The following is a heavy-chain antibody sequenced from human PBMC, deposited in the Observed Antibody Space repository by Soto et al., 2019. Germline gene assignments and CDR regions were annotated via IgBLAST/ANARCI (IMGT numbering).Heavy chain of an antibody. Sequence: SETLSLTCTVSGGSVSSGSYYWSWIRQPPGKGLEWIGYIYYSGSTNYNPSLKSRVTISVDTSKNQFSLKLSSVTAADTAVYYCARDRFVAVAGTRYYYYGMDVXGQGTTVTVSS. CDR2: IYYSGST. V-gene: IGHV4-61*01. J-gene: IGHJ6*02. D-gene: IGHD6-19*01. CDR1: GGSVSSGSYY. CDR3: ARDRFVAVAGTRYYYYGMDV.